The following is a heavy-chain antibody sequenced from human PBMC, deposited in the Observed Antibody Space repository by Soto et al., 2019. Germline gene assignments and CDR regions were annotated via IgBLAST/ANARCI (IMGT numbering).Heavy chain of an antibody. CDR1: GGTFSSYA. Sequence: QVQLVQSGAEVKKPGSSVKVSCKASGGTFSSYAISWVRQAPGQGLEWMGGIIPIFGTANYAQKFQGRVTITANESTSTAYMELSSLRSEDTAVYYCARHPEAGEVVVLLSEYAFDIWGQGTMVTVSS. CDR2: IIPIFGTA. D-gene: IGHD2-15*01. V-gene: IGHV1-69*01. CDR3: ARHPEAGEVVVLLSEYAFDI. J-gene: IGHJ3*02.